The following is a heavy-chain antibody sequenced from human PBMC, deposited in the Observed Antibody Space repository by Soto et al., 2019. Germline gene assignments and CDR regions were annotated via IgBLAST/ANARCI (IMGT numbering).Heavy chain of an antibody. Sequence: GESLKSSCKGSGYNFHTYWIAWVRQMPGKGLEWVGFIYPHDSDTRYSPSFRGQVTISADKSINTAYLQWTSLKASDTAIYFCARPTDYHYGMQVWGQGTTVTVSS. CDR3: ARPTDYHYGMQV. J-gene: IGHJ6*02. D-gene: IGHD4-17*01. CDR1: GYNFHTYW. V-gene: IGHV5-51*01. CDR2: IYPHDSDT.